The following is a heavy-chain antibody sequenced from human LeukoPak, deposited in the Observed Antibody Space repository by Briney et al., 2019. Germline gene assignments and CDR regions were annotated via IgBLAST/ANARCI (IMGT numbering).Heavy chain of an antibody. CDR3: ARCGVGVAAAAANC. D-gene: IGHD6-13*01. CDR2: IRSKAYGGTT. Sequence: GGSLRLSCTASGFTFGDYAMSWFRQAPGKGLEWVGFIRSKAYGGTTEYAASVKGRFTISRDNAKNSLYLQMNSLRAEDTAVYYCARCGVGVAAAAANCWGQGTLLTVSS. V-gene: IGHV3-49*03. J-gene: IGHJ4*02. CDR1: GFTFGDYA.